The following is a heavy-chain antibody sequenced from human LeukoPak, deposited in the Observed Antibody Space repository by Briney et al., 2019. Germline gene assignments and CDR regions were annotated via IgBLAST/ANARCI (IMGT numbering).Heavy chain of an antibody. CDR3: ARRRYFDY. CDR2: INHSGST. J-gene: IGHJ4*02. V-gene: IGHV4-34*01. Sequence: SETLSLTCAVYGGSFSGYYWSWIRQPPGKGLEWIGEINHSGSTNYNPSLKSRVTISVDTSKNQFSLKLSSVTAADTAVYYCARRRYFDYWGQGTLVTVSS. CDR1: GGSFSGYY.